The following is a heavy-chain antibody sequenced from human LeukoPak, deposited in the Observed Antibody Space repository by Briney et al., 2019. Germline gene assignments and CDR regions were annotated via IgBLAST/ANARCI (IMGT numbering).Heavy chain of an antibody. Sequence: ASVKVSCKASGYTFTSYAMNWVRQAPGQGLEWMGWINTNTGNPTYAQGFTGRFVFSLDTSVSTVYLQISSLKAEDTAVYYCAREIVVVPAAQKSPYPGLFDYWAREPWSPSPQ. J-gene: IGHJ4*02. CDR2: INTNTGNP. D-gene: IGHD2-2*01. CDR3: AREIVVVPAAQKSPYPGLFDY. V-gene: IGHV7-4-1*02. CDR1: GYTFTSYA.